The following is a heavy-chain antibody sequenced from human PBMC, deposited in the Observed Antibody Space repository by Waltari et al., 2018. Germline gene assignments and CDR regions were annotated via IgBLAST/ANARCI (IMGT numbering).Heavy chain of an antibody. D-gene: IGHD3-10*01. CDR3: ARQGAVQGVMDY. J-gene: IGHJ4*02. CDR1: GYSISSGYY. Sequence: QVQLQESGPGLVKPSETLSLTCAVSGYSISSGYYWGWIRQPPGKGLEWIGSIYHSGSTYYNPSLKSRVTISVDTSKNQFSLKLSSVTAADTAVYYCARQGAVQGVMDYWGQGTLVTVSS. CDR2: IYHSGST. V-gene: IGHV4-38-2*01.